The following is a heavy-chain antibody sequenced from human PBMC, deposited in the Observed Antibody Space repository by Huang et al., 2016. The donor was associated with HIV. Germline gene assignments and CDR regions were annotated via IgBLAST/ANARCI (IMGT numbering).Heavy chain of an antibody. D-gene: IGHD2-2*01. CDR3: ARDSPLLGVVIVVVPTAPNAFDI. CDR2: ISAYNGVT. CDR1: GYTFTSYG. Sequence: QVQLVQSGVEVKKPGASVKVSCKASGYTFTSYGIGWVRQAPGQGLEWMGLISAYNGVTNDADNVQGRGTMTTDTATSTAYMELRSLGSDDTAVYYCARDSPLLGVVIVVVPTAPNAFDIWGQGTMVTVSS. J-gene: IGHJ3*02. V-gene: IGHV1-18*01.